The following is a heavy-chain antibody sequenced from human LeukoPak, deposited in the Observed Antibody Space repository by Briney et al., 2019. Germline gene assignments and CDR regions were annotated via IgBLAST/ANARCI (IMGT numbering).Heavy chain of an antibody. J-gene: IGHJ4*02. D-gene: IGHD6-19*01. CDR1: GFTLTNYG. Sequence: GGSLRLSCAASGFTLTNYGVSWVRQAPGKGLEWVSHISVSGTRTYYTDSVKGRFTISRDNSKNTLYLQLNSLRAEDTAVYYCAKKRAVAGKHGFDYWGQGTLVTVSS. V-gene: IGHV3-23*01. CDR3: AKKRAVAGKHGFDY. CDR2: ISVSGTRT.